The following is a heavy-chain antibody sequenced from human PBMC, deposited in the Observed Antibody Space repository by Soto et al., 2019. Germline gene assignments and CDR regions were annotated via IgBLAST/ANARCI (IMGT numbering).Heavy chain of an antibody. CDR1: GGSMRSYY. J-gene: IGHJ6*02. D-gene: IGHD2-21*01. V-gene: IGHV4-4*07. CDR2: IYSRGDT. Sequence: SETLSLTCSVSGGSMRSYYWNWLRQPTGKGLEWIGRIYSRGDTNYNPSVKSRVTMSVDTSKNEFSLRLNSVTAADTAVYYCAGIGEDVYYGMDVWGQGTTVTVSS. CDR3: AGIGEDVYYGMDV.